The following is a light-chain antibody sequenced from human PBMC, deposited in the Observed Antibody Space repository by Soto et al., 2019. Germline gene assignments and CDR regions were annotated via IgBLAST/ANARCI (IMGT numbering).Light chain of an antibody. V-gene: IGKV3-20*01. J-gene: IGKJ4*01. CDR1: QSVSSSY. CDR3: QQYGSSLLT. Sequence: EIVLTQSPGTLSLSPGERATLSCRASQSVSSSYLAWYQQKPGQAPRLLIYGASSRATGIPDRFSRSGSGTDSTLTISRLEPEDFAVYYCQQYGSSLLTFGGGTKVEIK. CDR2: GAS.